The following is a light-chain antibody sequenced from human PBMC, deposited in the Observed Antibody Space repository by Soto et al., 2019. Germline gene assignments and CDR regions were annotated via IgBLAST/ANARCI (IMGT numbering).Light chain of an antibody. CDR2: EVT. CDR1: SSDVGAYNY. Sequence: QSALTQPPSASGSPGQSVTISCTGTSSDVGAYNYVSWYQQHAGKAPKPVIYEVTKRPSGVPDRFSGSKSANTASLTVSGLQAEDEADYYCSSFASSNTWVFGGGTKVTVL. CDR3: SSFASSNTWV. V-gene: IGLV2-8*01. J-gene: IGLJ3*02.